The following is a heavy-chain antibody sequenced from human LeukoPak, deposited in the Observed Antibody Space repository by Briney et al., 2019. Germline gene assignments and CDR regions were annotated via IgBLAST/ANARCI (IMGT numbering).Heavy chain of an antibody. V-gene: IGHV3-23*01. Sequence: GGSLRLSCEASGFTFSSYWMSWVRQAPGKGLEWVSAISGSGGSTYYADSVKGRFTISRDNSKNTLYLQMNSLRAEDTAVYYCAKADYYDSSGYPDAFDIWGQGTMVTVSS. CDR2: ISGSGGST. D-gene: IGHD3-22*01. J-gene: IGHJ3*02. CDR3: AKADYYDSSGYPDAFDI. CDR1: GFTFSSYW.